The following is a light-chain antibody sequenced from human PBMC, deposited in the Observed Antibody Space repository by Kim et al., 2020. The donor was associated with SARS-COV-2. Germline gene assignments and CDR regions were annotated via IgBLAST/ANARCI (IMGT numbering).Light chain of an antibody. J-gene: IGKJ3*01. Sequence: ASTGDRVTITCRASQGISSYLAWYQQTPGKAPKLLIYAASTLQSGVPSRFSGSGSGTDFTLTISCLQSEDFATYYCQQYYSYPFTFGPGTKVDI. CDR3: QQYYSYPFT. CDR1: QGISSY. CDR2: AAS. V-gene: IGKV1-8*01.